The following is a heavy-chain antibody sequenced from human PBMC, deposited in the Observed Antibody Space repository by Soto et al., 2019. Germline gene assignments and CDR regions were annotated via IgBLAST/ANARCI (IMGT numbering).Heavy chain of an antibody. CDR2: SSATGAGT. Sequence: EVQLLESGGGLVQPGGSLRLSCAAYGFTFSSYGMNWVRQAPGKGLEWVSFSSATGAGTYYADSVKGRFTISRDNSKNTLYLQMTSLRADDTAVYYCAKDRRAGGNYGFYSDLWGQGALVIVSS. CDR3: AKDRRAGGNYGFYSDL. CDR1: GFTFSSYG. D-gene: IGHD1-7*01. V-gene: IGHV3-23*01. J-gene: IGHJ4*02.